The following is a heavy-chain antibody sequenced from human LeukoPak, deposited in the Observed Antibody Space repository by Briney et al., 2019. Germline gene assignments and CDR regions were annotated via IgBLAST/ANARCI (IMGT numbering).Heavy chain of an antibody. CDR2: ISGTGDNT. CDR3: AKDHGVAVTGMFY. CDR1: GFAFISFT. Sequence: GGSLRLSCAASGFAFISFTMSWVRQTPGKGLEWVASISGTGDNTYYADSVKGRFTISRDNSRNTLYLQMNSLGAEDTAVHYCAKDHGVAVTGMFYWGQGTLVTVSS. V-gene: IGHV3-23*01. D-gene: IGHD6-19*01. J-gene: IGHJ4*02.